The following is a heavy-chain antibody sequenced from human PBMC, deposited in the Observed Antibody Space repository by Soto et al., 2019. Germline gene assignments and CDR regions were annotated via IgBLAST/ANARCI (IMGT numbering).Heavy chain of an antibody. CDR3: ASDRWSYDYWSGYPDDYYYYGMDV. Sequence: QVQLVESGGGVVQPGRSLRLSCAASGFTFSSYGMHWVRQAPGKGLEWVAVIWCDGSNKYYADSVKGRLTITRDKSKNELYLEMNRLRADDTGVYYRASDRWSYDYWSGYPDDYYYYGMDVWGQGTMVAVSS. V-gene: IGHV3-33*01. CDR1: GFTFSSYG. J-gene: IGHJ6*01. CDR2: IWCDGSNK. D-gene: IGHD3-3*01.